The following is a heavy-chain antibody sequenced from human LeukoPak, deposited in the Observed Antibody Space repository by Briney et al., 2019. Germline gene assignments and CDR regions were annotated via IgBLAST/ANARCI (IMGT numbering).Heavy chain of an antibody. J-gene: IGHJ4*02. CDR3: ARLLWFGELLSPTFDY. CDR2: IYYSGST. Sequence: PSETLSLTCTVSGGSISSYYWSWIRQPPGKGLEWIGYIYYSGSTNYNPPLKSRVTISVDTSKNQFSLKLSSVTAADTAVYYCARLLWFGELLSPTFDYWGQGTLVTVSS. V-gene: IGHV4-59*01. D-gene: IGHD3-10*01. CDR1: GGSISSYY.